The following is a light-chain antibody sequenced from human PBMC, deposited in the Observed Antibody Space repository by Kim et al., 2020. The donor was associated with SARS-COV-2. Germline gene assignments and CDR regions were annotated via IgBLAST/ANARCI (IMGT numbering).Light chain of an antibody. CDR2: QDS. J-gene: IGLJ1*01. V-gene: IGLV3-1*01. Sequence: SVSPAQTAGITCSGDKVGVKSACWYHQKPGRSPVLVIYQDSKRPSGIPERFSGSNSGNTATLTISGTQAMDEADYYCQAWDSSSYVFGTGPKVTVL. CDR1: KVGVKS. CDR3: QAWDSSSYV.